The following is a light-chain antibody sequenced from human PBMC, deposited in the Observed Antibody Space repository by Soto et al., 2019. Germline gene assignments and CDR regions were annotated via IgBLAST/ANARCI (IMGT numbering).Light chain of an antibody. CDR1: QDISNY. J-gene: IGKJ3*01. V-gene: IGKV1-33*01. CDR2: DAS. Sequence: DIQMTQSPSSLSASVGDRVTITCQASQDISNYLNWYQQKPGKAPKLRIYDASNLETGVPSRFSGSGSGTDFNFTISSLQPEYIATYYCQQYDKLIFTFCHGTKVHIK. CDR3: QQYDKLIFT.